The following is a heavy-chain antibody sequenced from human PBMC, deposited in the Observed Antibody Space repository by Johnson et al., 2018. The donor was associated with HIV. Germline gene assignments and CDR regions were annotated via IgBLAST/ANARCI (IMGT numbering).Heavy chain of an antibody. J-gene: IGHJ3*02. CDR2: ISYDGSKT. V-gene: IGHV3-30*03. CDR1: GIIFSHYG. CDR3: ARINVDTTFYRAFDI. Sequence: QMLLVESGGGVVQPGRSLRLSCAVSGIIFSHYGMHWVRQAPGKGLEWVALISYDGSKTYYVDSVKARFTISRDDARNTLYLQMNSLRVEDTALYYCARINVDTTFYRAFDIWGQGTMVTVSS. D-gene: IGHD5-18*01.